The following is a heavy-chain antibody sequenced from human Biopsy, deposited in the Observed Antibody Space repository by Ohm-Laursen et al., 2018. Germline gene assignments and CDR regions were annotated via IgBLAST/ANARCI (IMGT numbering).Heavy chain of an antibody. Sequence: PTQTLTLTSSFSGFSLSARGMCVSWIRQAPGKALEWLARVDWVDYKDYSASLQTKLSISKDTSNDQVVLTVNNVDPADTATYYCARTPILIVSAGLVYRHRRHLQGMDVWGQGIAVTVS. J-gene: IGHJ6*02. CDR2: VDWVDYK. V-gene: IGHV2-70*11. D-gene: IGHD6-13*01. CDR1: GFSLSARGMC. CDR3: ARTPILIVSAGLVYRHRRHLQGMDV.